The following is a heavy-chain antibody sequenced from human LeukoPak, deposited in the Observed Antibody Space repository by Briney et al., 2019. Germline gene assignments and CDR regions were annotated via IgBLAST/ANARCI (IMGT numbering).Heavy chain of an antibody. J-gene: IGHJ4*02. CDR3: AKDLHVDTASVPYFDY. Sequence: PGGSLRLSCAASGFTFNSYAMHWVRQAPGKGLEWVAFIRYDGSNKYYADSVKGRFTISRDNSKNTLYLQMNSLRAEDTAVYYCAKDLHVDTASVPYFDYWGQGTLVTVSS. V-gene: IGHV3-30*02. D-gene: IGHD5-18*01. CDR1: GFTFNSYA. CDR2: IRYDGSNK.